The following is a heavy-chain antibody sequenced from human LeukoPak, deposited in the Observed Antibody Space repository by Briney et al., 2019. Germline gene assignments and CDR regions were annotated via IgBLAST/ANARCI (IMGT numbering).Heavy chain of an antibody. J-gene: IGHJ5*02. CDR3: ARGELPDIVVVVAAENWFDP. V-gene: IGHV3-21*01. D-gene: IGHD2-15*01. Sequence: GGSLRLSCAASGFTFSSYSMNWVRQASGKGLEWVSSISSSSSYIYYADSVKGRFTISRDNAKNPLYLQMNSLRAEDTAVYYCARGELPDIVVVVAAENWFDPWGQGTLVTVSS. CDR1: GFTFSSYS. CDR2: ISSSSSYI.